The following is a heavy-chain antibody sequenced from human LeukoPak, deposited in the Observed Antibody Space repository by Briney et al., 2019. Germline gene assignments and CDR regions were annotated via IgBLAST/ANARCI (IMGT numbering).Heavy chain of an antibody. CDR2: IWYDGSKK. D-gene: IGHD3-22*01. CDR3: ARGLYESSGFTDY. V-gene: IGHV3-33*01. J-gene: IGHJ4*02. Sequence: GGSLILSCAASGFTFSNYGMHWVRQAPGKGLEWVAVIWYDGSKKYYADSVEGRFTISRDNSKNMLYLQMNSLRAEDTAVYYCARGLYESSGFTDYWGQATLVTVSS. CDR1: GFTFSNYG.